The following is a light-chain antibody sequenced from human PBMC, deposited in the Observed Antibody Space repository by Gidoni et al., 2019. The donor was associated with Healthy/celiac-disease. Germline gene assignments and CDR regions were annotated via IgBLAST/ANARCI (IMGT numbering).Light chain of an antibody. Sequence: QSVLTQPPSVSADPGQKVTISCSGSSSNLGNNYVSWYQQLPGTAPKLLIYDHNKRPSGIPARFSGSKSGTSATLGITGLQTGDEADYYCGTWDSSLSAGVFGGGTKLTVL. CDR2: DHN. CDR3: GTWDSSLSAGV. V-gene: IGLV1-51*01. J-gene: IGLJ2*01. CDR1: SSNLGNNY.